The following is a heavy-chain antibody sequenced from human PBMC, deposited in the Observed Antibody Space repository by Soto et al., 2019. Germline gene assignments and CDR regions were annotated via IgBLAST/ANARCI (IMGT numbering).Heavy chain of an antibody. Sequence: SETLSLTCTVSGGSISSDYWSWIRQPPGKGLEWIGYIYYTGSTNYNPSLKSRVIISEDTSKNQFSLKLSSVTAADTAVYYCAKFGVTRGAFDMWGQGTMVTVSS. J-gene: IGHJ3*02. V-gene: IGHV4-59*08. CDR2: IYYTGST. CDR3: AKFGVTRGAFDM. D-gene: IGHD3-3*01. CDR1: GGSISSDY.